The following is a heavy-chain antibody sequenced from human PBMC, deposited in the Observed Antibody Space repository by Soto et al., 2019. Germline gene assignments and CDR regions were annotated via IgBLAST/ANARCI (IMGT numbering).Heavy chain of an antibody. J-gene: IGHJ5*02. CDR1: GGSISSGGYS. D-gene: IGHD2-15*01. CDR3: GTEAEDGSVDSVVGH. CDR2: IYYSGTT. Sequence: SETLSLTCAVSGGSISSGGYSWSWIRQPPGKGLEWIGYIYYSGTTSYKPSLNSRVTMSVDTSKNQFSLKVNSVTAADATVFYYGTEAEDGSVDSVVGHWGQGTLVTVSS. V-gene: IGHV4-61*08.